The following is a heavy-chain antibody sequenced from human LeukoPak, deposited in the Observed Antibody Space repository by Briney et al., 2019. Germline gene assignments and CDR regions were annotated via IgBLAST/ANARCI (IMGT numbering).Heavy chain of an antibody. CDR3: ARQSTIVGLDGGHFDF. CDR2: ISGSGGRT. CDR1: GFTFNNYA. Sequence: PGGSLRLSCAASGFTFNNYAMNWVRQAPGKGLEWVSTISGSGGRTYYADSVKGRFTISRDNSKNTLYVQMNSLGAEDTAVYYCARQSTIVGLDGGHFDFWGLGTLVTVSS. J-gene: IGHJ4*02. V-gene: IGHV3-23*01. D-gene: IGHD1-26*01.